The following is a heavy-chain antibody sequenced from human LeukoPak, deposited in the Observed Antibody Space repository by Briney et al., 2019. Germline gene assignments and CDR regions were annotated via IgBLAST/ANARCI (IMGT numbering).Heavy chain of an antibody. D-gene: IGHD3-16*01. Sequence: GGSLRLSCVASGFTFSSAWMNWVRQAPEKWLEWVGRIKSKTYGATTDYAAPVKGRFSISRDDSKNTLCLQMNGLKAEDTAIYFCTTDFFLGGSDYWGQGTLVTVSS. CDR1: GFTFSSAW. J-gene: IGHJ4*02. CDR2: IKSKTYGATT. CDR3: TTDFFLGGSDY. V-gene: IGHV3-15*01.